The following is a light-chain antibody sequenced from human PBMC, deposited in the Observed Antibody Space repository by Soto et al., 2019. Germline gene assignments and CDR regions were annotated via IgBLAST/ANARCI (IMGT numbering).Light chain of an antibody. CDR2: GAS. Sequence: EIVMTQSPATVSVSPGERATLAVRASQSVSSNLAWYQQKPGQAPRLLIYGASTRATGIPARFSGSGSGTEFTLTISSLQSEDFAVYYCQQRSNWPPTFGQGTRLEIK. J-gene: IGKJ5*01. V-gene: IGKV3-15*01. CDR3: QQRSNWPPT. CDR1: QSVSSN.